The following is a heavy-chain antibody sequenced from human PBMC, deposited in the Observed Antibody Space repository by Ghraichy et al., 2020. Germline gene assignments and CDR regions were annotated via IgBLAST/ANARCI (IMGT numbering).Heavy chain of an antibody. J-gene: IGHJ4*02. D-gene: IGHD3-22*01. Sequence: ETLSLTCAASGFTFGNYWMHWVRQVPGKGLLWVSRIKSDGSSPVYADSVRGRFTISRDNFKNTLYLQMDSLRAEDTAVYYCGRGSYDRHLDFWGQGTLVTVSS. CDR3: GRGSYDRHLDF. CDR1: GFTFGNYW. V-gene: IGHV3-74*01. CDR2: IKSDGSSP.